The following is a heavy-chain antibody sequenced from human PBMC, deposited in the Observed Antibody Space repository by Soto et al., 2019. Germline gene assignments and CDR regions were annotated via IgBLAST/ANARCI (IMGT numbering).Heavy chain of an antibody. Sequence: QVQLVQSGAEEKKPGASVKVSCKASGYTFTSYAMHRVRQAPGQRLEWIGWINAGNGNTKYSQKFQGRVTITRDTSASTAYMELSSLRSEDTAVYYCARTVVVTATPYYYYGMDVWGQGTTVTVSS. V-gene: IGHV1-3*05. CDR2: INAGNGNT. D-gene: IGHD2-21*02. J-gene: IGHJ6*02. CDR3: ARTVVVTATPYYYYGMDV. CDR1: GYTFTSYA.